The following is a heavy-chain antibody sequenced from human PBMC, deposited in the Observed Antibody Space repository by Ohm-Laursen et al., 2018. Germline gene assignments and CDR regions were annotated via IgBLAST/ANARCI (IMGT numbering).Heavy chain of an antibody. V-gene: IGHV3-7*01. CDR1: GFTFRSYA. J-gene: IGHJ4*02. CDR3: ARDIARQRLSSY. Sequence: SLRLSCAASGFTFRSYAMSWVRQAPGKGLEWVANIKQDGSEKYYVDSVKGRFTISRDNAKNSLYLQMNSLRAEDTAVYYCARDIARQRLSSYWGQGTLVTVSS. CDR2: IKQDGSEK. D-gene: IGHD6-25*01.